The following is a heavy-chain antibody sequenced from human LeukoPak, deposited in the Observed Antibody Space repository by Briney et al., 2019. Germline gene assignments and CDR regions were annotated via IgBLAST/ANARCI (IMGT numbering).Heavy chain of an antibody. CDR3: AKDGLWFGDLTYFDY. Sequence: PGGSLRLSCAASGFTFSNYGMHWVRQAPGKGLEWVAVISSDGSNTYYADSVKGRFTISRDNSKNTLFLQMNSLRAEDTAVYYCAKDGLWFGDLTYFDYWGQGTLVTVSS. D-gene: IGHD3-10*01. CDR2: ISSDGSNT. CDR1: GFTFSNYG. J-gene: IGHJ4*02. V-gene: IGHV3-30*18.